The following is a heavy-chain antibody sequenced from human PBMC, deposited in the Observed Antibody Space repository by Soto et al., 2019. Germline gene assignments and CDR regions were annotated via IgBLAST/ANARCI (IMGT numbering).Heavy chain of an antibody. D-gene: IGHD4-17*01. CDR3: AKDSPCNNDYGDSFDY. J-gene: IGHJ4*02. CDR2: ISGSGGST. Sequence: EVQLLESGGGLVQPGGSLRLSCAASGFTFSSYAMSWVRQAPGKGLEWVSAISGSGGSTYYADSVKGRFTISRDNSKNTLYIQMNSLRAEDTAVYYCAKDSPCNNDYGDSFDYWGQGTLVTVSS. V-gene: IGHV3-23*01. CDR1: GFTFSSYA.